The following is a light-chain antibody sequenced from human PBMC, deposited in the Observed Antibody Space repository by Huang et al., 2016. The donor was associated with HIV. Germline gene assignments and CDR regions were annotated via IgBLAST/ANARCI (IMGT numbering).Light chain of an antibody. CDR2: DAS. Sequence: EIVLTQSPATLSLSPGERATLSCRASQSVNRFLAWYQHKPGQAPRLLIYDASNRATGIPARFSGSGSGTEFTLTISSLEPEDFAVYYCQQRSNWPPHTFGGGTKVEIK. CDR3: QQRSNWPPHT. J-gene: IGKJ4*01. CDR1: QSVNRF. V-gene: IGKV3-11*01.